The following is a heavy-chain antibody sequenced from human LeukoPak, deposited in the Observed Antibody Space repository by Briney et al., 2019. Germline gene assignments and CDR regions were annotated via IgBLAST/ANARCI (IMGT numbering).Heavy chain of an antibody. J-gene: IGHJ3*02. CDR1: ADTFTSYY. CDR2: INPIGGST. Sequence: ASVKVSCKASADTFTSYYMHWARQAPGQGLEWMAIINPIGGSTTYAQNFQGRVTMTRDMSTSTVYMELSSLRSDDTAVYYCARGRHYYDSSDYYYEGDAFDIWGQGTMVTVSS. V-gene: IGHV1-46*01. D-gene: IGHD3-22*01. CDR3: ARGRHYYDSSDYYYEGDAFDI.